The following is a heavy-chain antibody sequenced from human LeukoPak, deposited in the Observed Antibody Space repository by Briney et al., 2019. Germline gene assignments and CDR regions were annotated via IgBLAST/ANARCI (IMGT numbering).Heavy chain of an antibody. D-gene: IGHD6-13*01. V-gene: IGHV4-61*02. CDR2: IYTSGST. J-gene: IGHJ4*02. CDR1: GGSISSGSYY. Sequence: PSETLSLXCTVSGGSISSGSYYWSWSRQPAGKGLEWIGRIYTSGSTNYNPSLKSRVTISVDTSKNQFSLKLSSVTAADTAVYYCARGRGSSWPFGYWGQGTLVTVSS. CDR3: ARGRGSSWPFGY.